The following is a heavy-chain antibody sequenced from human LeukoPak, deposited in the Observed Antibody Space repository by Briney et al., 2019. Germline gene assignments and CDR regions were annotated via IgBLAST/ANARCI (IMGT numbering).Heavy chain of an antibody. CDR3: ARQSTYRAHDHENDAFDI. CDR2: ISAYNGNT. J-gene: IGHJ3*02. Sequence: ASVKVSCKASGYTFTSYGISWVRQAPGQGLEWMGWISAYNGNTNYAQKLQGRVTVTTDTSTSTAYMELRSLRSDDTAIYYCARQSTYRAHDHENDAFDIWGQGTMVTVSS. CDR1: GYTFTSYG. D-gene: IGHD2-21*01. V-gene: IGHV1-18*01.